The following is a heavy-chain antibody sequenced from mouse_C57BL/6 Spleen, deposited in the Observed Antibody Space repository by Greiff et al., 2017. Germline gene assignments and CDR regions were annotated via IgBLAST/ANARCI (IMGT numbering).Heavy chain of an antibody. CDR3: ARGGGSSWRYYFDY. V-gene: IGHV1-64*01. CDR2: IHPNSGST. CDR1: GYTFTSYW. D-gene: IGHD1-1*01. J-gene: IGHJ2*01. Sequence: QVQLQQSGAELVKPGASVKLSCKASGYTFTSYWMHWVKQRPGQGLAWIGMIHPNSGSTNYNEKFKSNATLTVDKSSSTAYMQLSSLTSEDSAVYYGARGGGSSWRYYFDYWGQGTTRTVSS.